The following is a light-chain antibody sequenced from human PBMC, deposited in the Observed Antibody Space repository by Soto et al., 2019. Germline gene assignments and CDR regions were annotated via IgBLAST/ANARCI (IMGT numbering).Light chain of an antibody. Sequence: DIQVAQSPSSLSASVGDRVTITCRASQSISSYLNWYQQKPGKAPKLLIYAASILQSGVPSTFSGSGSGTDFTLNIRSLQPEDFATYYCQQTYISPWTFCQGTKVAIK. CDR2: AAS. V-gene: IGKV1-39*01. CDR1: QSISSY. CDR3: QQTYISPWT. J-gene: IGKJ1*01.